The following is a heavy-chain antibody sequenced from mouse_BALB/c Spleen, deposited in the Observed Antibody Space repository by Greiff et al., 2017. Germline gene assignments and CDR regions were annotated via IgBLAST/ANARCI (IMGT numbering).Heavy chain of an antibody. CDR2: IYPGNSDT. CDR3: TRRMGDYGWYFDV. D-gene: IGHD2-4*01. CDR1: GYTFTSYW. V-gene: IGHV1-5*01. Sequence: EVQLQQSGTVLARPGASVKMSCKASGYTFTSYWMHWVKQRPGQGLEWIGAIYPGNSDTSYNQKFKGKAKLTAVTSTSTAYMELSSLTNEDSAVYYCTRRMGDYGWYFDVWGAGTAVTVSS. J-gene: IGHJ1*01.